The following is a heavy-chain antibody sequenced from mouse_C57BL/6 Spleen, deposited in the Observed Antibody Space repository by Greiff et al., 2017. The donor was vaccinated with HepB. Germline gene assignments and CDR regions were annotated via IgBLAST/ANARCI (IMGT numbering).Heavy chain of an antibody. CDR2: IYPGDGDT. J-gene: IGHJ4*01. CDR3: TSWDAMDY. Sequence: LEESGPELVKPGASVKISCKASGYAFSSSWMNWVKQRPGKGLEWIGRIYPGDGDTNYNGKFKGKATLTADKSSSTAYMQLSSLTSEDSAVYFCTSWDAMDYWGQGTSVTVSS. CDR1: GYAFSSSW. V-gene: IGHV1-82*01.